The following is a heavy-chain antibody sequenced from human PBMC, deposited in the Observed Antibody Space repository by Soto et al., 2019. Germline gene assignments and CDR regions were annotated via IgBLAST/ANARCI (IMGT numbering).Heavy chain of an antibody. Sequence: ASVKVSCKASGYTFTSYDINWVRQATGQGLEWMGWMNPNSGNTGYAQKFQGRVTMTRNTSISTAYMELSSLRSEDTAVYYCARKGGWLYSMDVWGQGTTVTVSS. D-gene: IGHD3-22*01. V-gene: IGHV1-8*01. CDR3: ARKGGWLYSMDV. J-gene: IGHJ6*02. CDR1: GYTFTSYD. CDR2: MNPNSGNT.